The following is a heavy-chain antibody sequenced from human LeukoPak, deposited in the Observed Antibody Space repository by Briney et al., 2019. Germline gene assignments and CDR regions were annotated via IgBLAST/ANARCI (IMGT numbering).Heavy chain of an antibody. CDR1: GFTFSRFW. D-gene: IGHD3-16*01. J-gene: IGHJ3*02. CDR2: IDQSGGRN. V-gene: IGHV3-7*05. Sequence: GGSLRLSCAASGFTFSRFWMNWVRQAPGRGREWVANIDQSGGRNNYVDSVKGRFTISRDNAKNSLFLEMSSLRADDTAVYFCARDVEGGTFDIWGQGTTVTVSS. CDR3: ARDVEGGTFDI.